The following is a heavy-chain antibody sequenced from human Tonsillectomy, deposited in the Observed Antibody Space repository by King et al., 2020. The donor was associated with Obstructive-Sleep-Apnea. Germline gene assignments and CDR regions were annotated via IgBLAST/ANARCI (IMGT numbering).Heavy chain of an antibody. J-gene: IGHJ4*02. CDR1: GFTFSSHG. CDR2: IWYNGDHK. V-gene: IGHV3-33*01. CDR3: ARDKRAGSGPFDY. Sequence: VQLVESGGGVVQPGRSLRLSCAASGFTFSSHGMHWVRQAPGKGLEWVAVIWYNGDHKYYADSVKGRFTISRDSSKNTLYLQMNSLRAEDTAVYYCARDKRAGSGPFDYWGQGTLVTVSS. D-gene: IGHD6-19*01.